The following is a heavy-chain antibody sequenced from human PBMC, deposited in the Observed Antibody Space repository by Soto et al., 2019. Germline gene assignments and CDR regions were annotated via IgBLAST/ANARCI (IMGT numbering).Heavy chain of an antibody. CDR3: ARGGALRPYGHVPLAF. J-gene: IGHJ4*02. D-gene: IGHD3-16*01. Sequence: PSETLSLTCTVSDGSITSSNNFWGRIRQPPGKGLEWIGTIFYGGNTYYNPSLKSRVTMSVDTFKNQFSLRLSSVTAADTAVYYCARGGALRPYGHVPLAFWGQGTLVTVS. CDR2: IFYGGNT. V-gene: IGHV4-39*01. CDR1: DGSITSSNNF.